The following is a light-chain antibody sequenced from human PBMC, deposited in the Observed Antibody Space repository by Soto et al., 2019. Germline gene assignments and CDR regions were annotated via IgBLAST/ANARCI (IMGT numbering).Light chain of an antibody. V-gene: IGLV1-44*01. J-gene: IGLJ1*01. CDR3: SAWDDRLNGQV. Sequence: QLVLTQPPSASATPGQRVTISCSGGSSNIGGNPVSWYQQVPGTAPRLLIFNDNLRPAGVPDRFSGSKSGPSASLAISGLQSEDEADYHCSAWDDRLNGQVFGTGTKVTVL. CDR1: SSNIGGNP. CDR2: NDN.